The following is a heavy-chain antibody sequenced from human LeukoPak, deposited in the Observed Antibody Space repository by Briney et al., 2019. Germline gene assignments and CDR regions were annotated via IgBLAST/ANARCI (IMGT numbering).Heavy chain of an antibody. CDR3: ARGHSSSWMSEIDY. D-gene: IGHD6-13*01. CDR2: ISSSSSYI. J-gene: IGHJ4*02. V-gene: IGHV3-21*01. CDR1: GFTFSSYS. Sequence: PGGSLRLSCAASGFTFSSYSMNWVRQAPGKGLEWVSSISSSSSYIYCADSVKGRFTISRDNAKNSLYLQMNSLRAEDTAVYYCARGHSSSWMSEIDYWGQGTLVTVSS.